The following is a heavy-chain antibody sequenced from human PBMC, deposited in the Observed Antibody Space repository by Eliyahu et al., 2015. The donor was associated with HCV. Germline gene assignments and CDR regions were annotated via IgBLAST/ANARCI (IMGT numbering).Heavy chain of an antibody. CDR2: IWGGGDAT. CDR3: AKDLRPDSVYDIDY. V-gene: IGHV3-23*01. CDR1: GFIFAPYS. Sequence: EVQLLESGGGLVQPGGSLRLSCSASGFIFAPYSMSWVRQAPGKGLEWVATIWGGGDATFHADSVKGRFTISKDNSKSTVFLHMNSLRPEDTAIYYCAKDLRPDSVYDIDYWGQGTLVTVSS. J-gene: IGHJ4*02. D-gene: IGHD5/OR15-5a*01.